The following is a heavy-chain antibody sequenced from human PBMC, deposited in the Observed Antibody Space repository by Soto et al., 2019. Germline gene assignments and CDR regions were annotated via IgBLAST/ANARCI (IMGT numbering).Heavy chain of an antibody. Sequence: EVQLVESGGGLVKPGGSLRLSCAASGFTFSSYSMNWVRQAPGKGLEWVSSISSSSSYIYYADSVKGRFTISRDNAKNSLYLQMNSLRAEDTAVYYCARDLEYSSSSDWFDPWGKGTLVTVSS. D-gene: IGHD6-6*01. CDR2: ISSSSSYI. V-gene: IGHV3-21*01. CDR3: ARDLEYSSSSDWFDP. CDR1: GFTFSSYS. J-gene: IGHJ5*02.